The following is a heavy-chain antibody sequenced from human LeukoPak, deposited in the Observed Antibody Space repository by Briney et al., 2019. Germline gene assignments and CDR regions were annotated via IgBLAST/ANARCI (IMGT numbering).Heavy chain of an antibody. CDR3: ARDLRKVEATKDY. D-gene: IGHD1-1*01. J-gene: IGHJ4*02. Sequence: GGSLRLSCAASGFIFSTYSINWVRQAPGKGLEWVSHISSSSSSIYYADSVKGRFSISRDNAKNSLYLQLNSLRAGDTAVYYCARDLRKVEATKDYWGQGTLVTVSS. CDR1: GFIFSTYS. CDR2: ISSSSSSI. V-gene: IGHV3-48*01.